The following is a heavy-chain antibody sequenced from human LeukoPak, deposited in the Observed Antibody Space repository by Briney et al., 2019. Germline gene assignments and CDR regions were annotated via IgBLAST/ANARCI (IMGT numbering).Heavy chain of an antibody. CDR1: GFTFSSYA. D-gene: IGHD4-17*01. Sequence: GGPLRLSCAASGFTFSSYAMSWVRQAPGKGLEWGSAIYGSGGSTYYADSVKGRFTISRDNSKNTLYLQMNSLRAEDTAVYYCAKDRHGDYVTYYMDVWGKGTTVTVSS. CDR3: AKDRHGDYVTYYMDV. V-gene: IGHV3-23*01. J-gene: IGHJ6*03. CDR2: IYGSGGST.